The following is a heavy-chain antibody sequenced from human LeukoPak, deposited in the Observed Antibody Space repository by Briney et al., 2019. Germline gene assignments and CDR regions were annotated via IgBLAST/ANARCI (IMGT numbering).Heavy chain of an antibody. CDR1: GGSISSGGHY. J-gene: IGHJ4*02. V-gene: IGHV4-31*03. CDR2: IYYSGST. Sequence: PSETLSLTCTVSGGSISSGGHYWSWIRQHPGKGLEWIGYIYYSGSTYYNPSLKSRVTISVDTSKNQFSLKLSSVTAADTAVYYCASLVGPSPFFDYWGQGTLVTVSS. CDR3: ASLVGPSPFFDY. D-gene: IGHD2-2*01.